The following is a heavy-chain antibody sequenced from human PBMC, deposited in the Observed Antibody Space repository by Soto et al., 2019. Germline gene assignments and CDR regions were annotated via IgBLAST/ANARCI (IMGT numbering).Heavy chain of an antibody. Sequence: SETLSLTCTVSGGCISSYYWSWIRQPPGKGLEWIGYIYYSGSTNYNPSLKSRVTISVDTSKNQFSLQLSSVTAADTAVYYCASDGGYVTPNWFAPWGQGTLVTVSS. CDR1: GGCISSYY. D-gene: IGHD2-15*01. CDR3: ASDGGYVTPNWFAP. CDR2: IYYSGST. V-gene: IGHV4-59*08. J-gene: IGHJ5*02.